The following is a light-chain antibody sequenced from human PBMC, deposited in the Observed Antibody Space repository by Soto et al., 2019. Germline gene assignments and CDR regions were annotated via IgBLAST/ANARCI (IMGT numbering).Light chain of an antibody. CDR2: DAS. V-gene: IGKV3D-20*02. CDR3: QQHNDWSCT. J-gene: IGKJ1*01. Sequence: VFTQSPVTLALSPGERATLSCRASQSVSSSYLAWYQQKPGQAPRLLIYDASNRGTGIPARFSGSGSGTEFTLTISSLQPADFAAYYCQQHNDWSCTFGQGTKVDIK. CDR1: QSVSSSY.